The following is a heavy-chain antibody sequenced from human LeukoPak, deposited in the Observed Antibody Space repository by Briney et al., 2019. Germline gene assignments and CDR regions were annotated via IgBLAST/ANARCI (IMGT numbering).Heavy chain of an antibody. V-gene: IGHV4-34*01. CDR1: GGSFSGYY. Sequence: PSETLSLTCAVYGGSFSGYYWSWIRQPPGKGLEWIGEINHSGSTNYNPSLKSRVTISVDTSKNQFSLKLSSVTAADTAVYYCARDRGGVGATRNYFDYWGQGTLVTVSS. CDR3: ARDRGGVGATRNYFDY. CDR2: INHSGST. D-gene: IGHD1-26*01. J-gene: IGHJ4*02.